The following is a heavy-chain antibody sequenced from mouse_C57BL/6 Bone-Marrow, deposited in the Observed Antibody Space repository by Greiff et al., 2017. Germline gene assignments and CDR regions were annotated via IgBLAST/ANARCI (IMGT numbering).Heavy chain of an antibody. V-gene: IGHV1-81*01. J-gene: IGHJ2*01. CDR2: IYPRSGNT. CDR1: GYTFTSYG. CDR3: ARWNYGSSYENY. D-gene: IGHD1-1*01. Sequence: QVQLQQSGAELARPGASVKLSCKASGYTFTSYGLSWVKQRTGQGLEWIGEIYPRSGNTYYNEKFKGKATLTADKSYSTAYMELRSLTSEDSAVYFCARWNYGSSYENYWGQGTTLTVSS.